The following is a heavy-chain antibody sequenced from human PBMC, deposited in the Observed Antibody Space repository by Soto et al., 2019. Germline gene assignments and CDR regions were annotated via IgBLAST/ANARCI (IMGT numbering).Heavy chain of an antibody. Sequence: PGGPLRLSCAASEFTFRDYAMSWVSQAPGKGLEWVSGISASGDNTYSADSVKGRFTISRDNSKNTLYLQMNSLRAEDTAVYYCAKGTFYGNHLFDFWGQGTLVTVSS. CDR2: ISASGDNT. D-gene: IGHD4-17*01. CDR3: AKGTFYGNHLFDF. J-gene: IGHJ4*02. CDR1: EFTFRDYA. V-gene: IGHV3-23*01.